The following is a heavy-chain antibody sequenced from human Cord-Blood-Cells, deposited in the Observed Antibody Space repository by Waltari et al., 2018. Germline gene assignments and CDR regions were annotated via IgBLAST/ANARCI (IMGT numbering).Heavy chain of an antibody. CDR1: GGPFSGYY. V-gene: IGHV4-34*01. J-gene: IGHJ5*02. CDR3: ARGLAAAPYLFDP. CDR2: INHSGST. Sequence: QVQLQQWGAGLLKPSETLSLTCAVYGGPFSGYYWSWIRHPPGKGLEWIGEINHSGSTNYNPSLKSRVTISVDTSKNQFSLKLSSVTAADTAVYYCARGLAAAPYLFDPWGQGTLVTVSS. D-gene: IGHD6-25*01.